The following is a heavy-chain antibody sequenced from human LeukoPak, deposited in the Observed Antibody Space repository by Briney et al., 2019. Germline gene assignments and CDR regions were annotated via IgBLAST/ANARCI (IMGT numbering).Heavy chain of an antibody. CDR1: GGSISRYY. D-gene: IGHD3-3*01. CDR3: AVYGSEWRDDF. CDR2: IDPSGST. Sequence: SETLSLTCTVSGGSISRYYWNWIRQSAGKRLEWIGRIDPSGSTNYNPSLKSRVTMSVDTSTNQFSLKLISVTAADTAVYYCAVYGSEWRDDFWGQGTLVTVSS. J-gene: IGHJ4*02. V-gene: IGHV4-4*07.